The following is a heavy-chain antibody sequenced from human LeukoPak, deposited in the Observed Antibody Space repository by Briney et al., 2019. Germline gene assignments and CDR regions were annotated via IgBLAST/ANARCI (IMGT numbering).Heavy chain of an antibody. J-gene: IGHJ4*02. CDR1: GDSISRYY. CDR3: ARLTVHGNSDY. V-gene: IGHV4-4*07. D-gene: IGHD5-24*01. Sequence: KTSETLSLTCTVSGDSISRYYWSWIRQPAGKGLEWIGRIYNGGIITYNPSLKSRVTMSIDTSNNQFSLRLRFVTAADTAVYYCARLTVHGNSDYWGQGTLVTVSS. CDR2: IYNGGII.